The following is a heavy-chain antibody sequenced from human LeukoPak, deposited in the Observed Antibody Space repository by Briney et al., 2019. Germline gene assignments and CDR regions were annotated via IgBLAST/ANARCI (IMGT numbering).Heavy chain of an antibody. CDR3: ARDGDYDWYCDL. J-gene: IGHJ2*01. V-gene: IGHV4-59*11. CDR2: IYYSGST. D-gene: IGHD4-17*01. Sequence: SETLSLTCTVSGGSISGHYWSWIRQPPGKGLEWIGYIYYSGSTNYNPSLKSRTTISLDTSKSQFSLKLNSVTAADTAVYYCARDGDYDWYCDLWGRGTLVTVSS. CDR1: GGSISGHY.